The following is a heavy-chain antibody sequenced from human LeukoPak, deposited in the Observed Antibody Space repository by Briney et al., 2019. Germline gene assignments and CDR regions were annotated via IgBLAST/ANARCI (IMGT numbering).Heavy chain of an antibody. CDR1: GFTFNDCY. J-gene: IGHJ3*01. Sequence: GGSLRLSCAASGFTFNDCYMNWIRQAPGKGLEWVSYISSSGSTRYYAGSLKGRFTISRDNAGNSLYLQMDSLRADDTAVYYCARDRSRMVRGIDALDLWGQGTMVTFPS. CDR3: ARDRSRMVRGIDALDL. D-gene: IGHD3-10*01. V-gene: IGHV3-11*01. CDR2: ISSSGSTR.